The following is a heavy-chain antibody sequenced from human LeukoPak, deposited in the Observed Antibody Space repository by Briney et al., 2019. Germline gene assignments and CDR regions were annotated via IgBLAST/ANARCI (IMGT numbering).Heavy chain of an antibody. CDR2: IYPGNSDT. V-gene: IGHV5-51*01. CDR3: ARDLLVGYHYSDH. CDR1: GYSFTNYW. D-gene: IGHD5-18*01. Sequence: ESLKISCKASGYSFTNYWIGWVRQMPGKGLEWMGIIYPGNSDTRYSPSFQGQVTFSADKSISTAYLQWSSLKASDTAMYYCARDLLVGYHYSDHWGQGTLVPVST. J-gene: IGHJ4*01.